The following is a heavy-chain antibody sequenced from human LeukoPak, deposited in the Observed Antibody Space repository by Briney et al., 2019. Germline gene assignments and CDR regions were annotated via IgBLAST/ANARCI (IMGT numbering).Heavy chain of an antibody. CDR2: IYYSGST. Sequence: PSETLSLTCTVSGGSISSSSYYWGWIRQPPGKGLEWIGYIYYSGSTNYNPSLKSRVTISVDTSKNQFSLKLSSVTAADTAVYYCARHRSGWDAFDIWGQGTMVTVSS. CDR1: GGSISSSSYY. CDR3: ARHRSGWDAFDI. D-gene: IGHD6-19*01. V-gene: IGHV4-61*05. J-gene: IGHJ3*02.